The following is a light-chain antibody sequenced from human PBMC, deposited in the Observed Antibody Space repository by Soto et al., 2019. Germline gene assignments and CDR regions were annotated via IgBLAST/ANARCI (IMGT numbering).Light chain of an antibody. CDR2: DES. Sequence: EAVFTQSPATLSFSPGERATLSCRASQSVSTRYLAWYQQKSGQDPRLLIYDESTRATGVPDRFSGSGSGTDFTLTISRLGPEDFAVYYCQQYSSAWTFGQGTKVDIK. CDR1: QSVSTRY. CDR3: QQYSSAWT. V-gene: IGKV3-20*01. J-gene: IGKJ1*01.